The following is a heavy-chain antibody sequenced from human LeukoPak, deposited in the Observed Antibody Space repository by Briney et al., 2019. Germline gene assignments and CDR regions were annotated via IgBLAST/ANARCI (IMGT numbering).Heavy chain of an antibody. J-gene: IGHJ4*02. CDR1: GGSISSYY. V-gene: IGHV4-59*01. Sequence: PSETLSLTCTVSGGSISSYYWSWIRQPPGKGLEWIGYIYYSGSTNYNPSLKSRVTISVDTSKNQFSLKLSSVTAADTAVYYCAQTRYSSSSRFDYWGQGTLVTVSS. D-gene: IGHD6-6*01. CDR3: AQTRYSSSSRFDY. CDR2: IYYSGST.